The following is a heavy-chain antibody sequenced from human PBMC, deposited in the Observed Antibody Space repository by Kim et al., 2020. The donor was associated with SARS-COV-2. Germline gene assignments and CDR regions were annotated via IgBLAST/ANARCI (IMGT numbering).Heavy chain of an antibody. Sequence: DSVKGRFTISRDNAKNSLYLQMNSLRAEDTAVYYCARDISIAARGAFDIWGQGTMVTVSS. CDR3: ARDISIAARGAFDI. D-gene: IGHD6-25*01. V-gene: IGHV3-21*01. J-gene: IGHJ3*02.